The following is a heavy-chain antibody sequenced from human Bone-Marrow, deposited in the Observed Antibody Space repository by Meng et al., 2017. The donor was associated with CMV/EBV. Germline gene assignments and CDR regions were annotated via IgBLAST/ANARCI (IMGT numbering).Heavy chain of an antibody. D-gene: IGHD2-2*01. CDR3: ARGYCSSTSCPRYYYGMDV. V-gene: IGHV1-69*05. J-gene: IGHJ6*01. Sequence: SVKVSCKASGGTFSSYAISWVRQAPGQGLEWVGGIIPIFGTANYAQKFQGRVTITTDESTSTAYMELSSLRSEDTAVYYCARGYCSSTSCPRYYYGMDVWGQGTTVTVSS. CDR2: IIPIFGTA. CDR1: GGTFSSYA.